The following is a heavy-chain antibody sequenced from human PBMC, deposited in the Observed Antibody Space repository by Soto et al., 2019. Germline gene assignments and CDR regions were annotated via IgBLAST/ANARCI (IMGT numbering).Heavy chain of an antibody. CDR1: GFTFSSYN. CDR3: ARDKGSSSWHSFDY. V-gene: IGHV3-48*01. J-gene: IGHJ4*01. D-gene: IGHD2-2*01. Sequence: PGGSLRLSCAASGFTFSSYNMNWVRQAPGKGLEWVSYISDSSGTIKYADSVKGRFTTSRDNAENSLFLQMNSLRAEDTAVYYCARDKGSSSWHSFDYWGHGTLVTVSS. CDR2: ISDSSGTI.